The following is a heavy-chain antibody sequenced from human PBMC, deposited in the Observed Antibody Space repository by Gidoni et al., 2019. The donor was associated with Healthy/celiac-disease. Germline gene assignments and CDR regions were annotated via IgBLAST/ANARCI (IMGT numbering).Heavy chain of an antibody. Sequence: QVQLQESGPGLVKPSEHLSLTCTVSGGSVSSGIYYCRWIRQPPGKGLEWIGYIYYSGSTNYNPSLKSRVTRSVDTSKNQFSLKLSSVTAADTAVYYCARAERELRVFDYWGQGTLVTVSS. CDR1: GGSVSSGIYY. CDR3: ARAERELRVFDY. CDR2: IYYSGST. V-gene: IGHV4-61*01. J-gene: IGHJ4*02. D-gene: IGHD1-7*01.